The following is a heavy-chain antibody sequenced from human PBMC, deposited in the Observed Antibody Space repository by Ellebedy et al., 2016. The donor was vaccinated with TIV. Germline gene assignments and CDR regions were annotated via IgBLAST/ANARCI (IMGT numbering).Heavy chain of an antibody. CDR3: ARVNAAILTGYYRGAFDY. CDR2: INAGNGNT. V-gene: IGHV1-3*01. J-gene: IGHJ4*02. CDR1: GYTFTSYA. D-gene: IGHD3-9*01. Sequence: ASVKVSCXASGYTFTSYAMHWVRQAPGQRLEWMGWINAGNGNTKYSQKFQGRVTITRDTSASTTYMELSSLRSEDTAVYYCARVNAAILTGYYRGAFDYWGQGTLVTVSS.